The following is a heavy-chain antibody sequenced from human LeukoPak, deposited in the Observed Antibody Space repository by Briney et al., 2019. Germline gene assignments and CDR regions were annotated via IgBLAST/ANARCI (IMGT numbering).Heavy chain of an antibody. D-gene: IGHD5-18*01. CDR2: ISGSGGST. CDR3: AKDVGYGTAEYFQH. CDR1: GFTLSSYA. V-gene: IGHV3-23*01. J-gene: IGHJ1*01. Sequence: GGSLRLSCAASGFTLSSYAMSWVRQAPGKGLEWVSAISGSGGSTYYADSVKGRFTISRDNSKNTLHLQMNSLRAEDTAVYYCAKDVGYGTAEYFQHWGQGTLVTVSS.